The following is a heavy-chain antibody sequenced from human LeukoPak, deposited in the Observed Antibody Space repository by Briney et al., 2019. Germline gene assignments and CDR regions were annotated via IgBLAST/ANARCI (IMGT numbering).Heavy chain of an antibody. CDR2: INPNSGGT. Sequence: GASVKVSCKASGYTFTGYYMHWVRQAPGQGLEWMGWINPNSGGTNYAQKFQGRVTMTRDTSISTAYMELSRLRSDDTAVYYCARDHYCSSTSCYKGGNWFDPWGQGTLVTVSS. J-gene: IGHJ5*02. D-gene: IGHD2-2*02. CDR3: ARDHYCSSTSCYKGGNWFDP. CDR1: GYTFTGYY. V-gene: IGHV1-2*02.